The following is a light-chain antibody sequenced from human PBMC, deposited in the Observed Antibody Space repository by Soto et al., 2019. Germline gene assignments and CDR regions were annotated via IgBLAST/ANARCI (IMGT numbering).Light chain of an antibody. V-gene: IGLV2-23*02. CDR3: FSYAGSNNRV. J-gene: IGLJ3*02. CDR1: RSDIGSYNS. Sequence: QSALTQPASLSGSPGQSITISCTGTRSDIGSYNSIAWYQQHPGKAPRVVIFGVTKRPSGISDRFSGSKSGYTASLTISGLQAEDEADYFCFSYAGSNNRVFGGGTQLTVL. CDR2: GVT.